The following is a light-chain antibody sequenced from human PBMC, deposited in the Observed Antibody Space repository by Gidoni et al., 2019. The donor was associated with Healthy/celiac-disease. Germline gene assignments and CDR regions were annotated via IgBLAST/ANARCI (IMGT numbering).Light chain of an antibody. CDR1: ALGDKY. V-gene: IGLV3-1*01. CDR2: QDS. Sequence: SYDLTQPPSVSVSPGQTATITCSGGALGDKYACWYQQKPGQSPVLVIYQDSKRLSGIPERFSGSNSGNTATLTISGTQAMDEADYYCQAWASSTVVCGGGTKLT. J-gene: IGLJ2*01. CDR3: QAWASSTVV.